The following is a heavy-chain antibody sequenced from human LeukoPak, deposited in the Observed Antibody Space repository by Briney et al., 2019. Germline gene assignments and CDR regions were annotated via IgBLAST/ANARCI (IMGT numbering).Heavy chain of an antibody. CDR1: GYTFNSYG. CDR2: ISAYNGNT. CDR3: ARDHAVTYYYGSGSSPPDY. J-gene: IGHJ4*02. D-gene: IGHD3-10*01. Sequence: ASVTVSCKASGYTFNSYGISWVRQAPGQGLEWMGWISAYNGNTNYAQKLQGRVTMTTDTSTSTAYMELRSLRSDDTAVYYCARDHAVTYYYGSGSSPPDYWGQGTLVTVSS. V-gene: IGHV1-18*01.